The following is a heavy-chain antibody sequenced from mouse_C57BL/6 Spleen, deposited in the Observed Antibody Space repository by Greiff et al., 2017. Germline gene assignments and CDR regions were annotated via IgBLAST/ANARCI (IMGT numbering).Heavy chain of an antibody. CDR3: ATLEYCYHDADYAMDY. CDR1: GYTFTSYC. Sequence: VKLQQSGPELVRPGSSVKLSCKASGYTFTSYCMHWVKQRPIQGLAWIGSLDPSDSETHYNQKFKDKATLTVDKSSSTAYMQLSSLTSEDSAVYYWATLEYCYHDADYAMDYWGQGTSVTVSS. D-gene: IGHD2-12*01. CDR2: LDPSDSET. J-gene: IGHJ4*01. V-gene: IGHV1-52*01.